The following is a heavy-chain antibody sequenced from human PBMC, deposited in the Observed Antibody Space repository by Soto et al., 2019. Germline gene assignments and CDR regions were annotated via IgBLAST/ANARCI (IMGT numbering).Heavy chain of an antibody. CDR1: DGSSRSNYVY. V-gene: IGHV4-39*01. CDR3: ARPQTGHSGGSQFDP. CDR2: IYYGGST. J-gene: IGHJ5*02. Sequence: SATLSVTCAVADGSSRSNYVYWGWIRQPPGKGLEWIGSIYYGGSTYYNPSLKRRVNISVDTSKNPFPLKLTSVTAADTAVYYCARPQTGHSGGSQFDPWGQRSLVTVSS. D-gene: IGHD6-19*01.